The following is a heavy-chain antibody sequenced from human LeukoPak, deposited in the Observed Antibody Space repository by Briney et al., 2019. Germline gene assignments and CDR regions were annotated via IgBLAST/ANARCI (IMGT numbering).Heavy chain of an antibody. CDR3: AREDYYGSGSFDY. CDR1: GFTFSSYS. CDR2: ISYDGSNK. V-gene: IGHV3-30*03. D-gene: IGHD3-10*01. J-gene: IGHJ4*02. Sequence: GGSLRLSCAASGFTFSSYSMNWVRQAPGKGLEWVAVISYDGSNKYYADSVKGRFTISRDNSKNTLYLQMNSLRAEDTAVYYCAREDYYGSGSFDYWGQGTLVTVSS.